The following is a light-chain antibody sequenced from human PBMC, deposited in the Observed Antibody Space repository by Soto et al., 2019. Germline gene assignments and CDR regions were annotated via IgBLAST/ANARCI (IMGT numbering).Light chain of an antibody. CDR3: QQVKSYPRT. CDR1: QAITNN. CDR2: QES. J-gene: IGKJ4*01. Sequence: DIQLTQSPVFLSSSVGDRVTITCRASQAITNNLAWYQQKPGKPPRLLIYQESTLQSGVPSRFSGSKSGTQFTLTIDSLQPEDFATYYCQQVKSYPRTFGGGTKVDIK. V-gene: IGKV1-9*01.